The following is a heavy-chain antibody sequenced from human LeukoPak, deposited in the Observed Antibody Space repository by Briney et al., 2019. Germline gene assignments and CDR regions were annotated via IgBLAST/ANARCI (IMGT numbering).Heavy chain of an antibody. CDR2: INPNSGGT. Sequence: EASVKVSCKASGYTFTGYYMHWVRQAPGQGLEWMGWINPNSGGTNYAQKFQGRVTMTRDTSISTAYMELSRLRSDDTAVYYCARASPYSSSSEWFDPWGQGTLVTVSS. V-gene: IGHV1-2*02. D-gene: IGHD6-6*01. CDR3: ARASPYSSSSEWFDP. J-gene: IGHJ5*02. CDR1: GYTFTGYY.